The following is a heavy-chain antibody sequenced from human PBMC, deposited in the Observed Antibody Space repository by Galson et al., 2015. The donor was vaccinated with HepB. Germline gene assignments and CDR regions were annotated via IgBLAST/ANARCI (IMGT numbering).Heavy chain of an antibody. CDR3: ARLNYIAYYGIDV. CDR2: IDPSDSYT. V-gene: IGHV5-10-1*01. Sequence: QSGAEVKKPGESLRISCTGSGYSFTRYWISWVRQMPGKGLEWMGRIDPSDSYTTYSTSFQGHVTISTDKSISTAYLQWSILKASDTAMYYCARLNYIAYYGIDVWGQGTTVTVSS. CDR1: GYSFTRYW. J-gene: IGHJ6*02. D-gene: IGHD3-10*01.